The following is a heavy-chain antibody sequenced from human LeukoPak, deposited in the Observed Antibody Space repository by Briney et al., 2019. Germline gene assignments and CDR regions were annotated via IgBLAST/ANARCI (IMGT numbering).Heavy chain of an antibody. CDR2: ISSSGSHI. D-gene: IGHD1-1*01. CDR3: ARGSDWNDDDSFP. Sequence: GGSLRLSCAASGCTFCEYFLNGIRQAPGKGLEGVAYISSSGSHINHADSVNGRFTISRHKAKNTLSLQMNSLRAEDTAVYYCARGSDWNDDDSFPWGQGTLVTVSS. CDR1: GCTFCEYF. V-gene: IGHV3-11*06. J-gene: IGHJ5*02.